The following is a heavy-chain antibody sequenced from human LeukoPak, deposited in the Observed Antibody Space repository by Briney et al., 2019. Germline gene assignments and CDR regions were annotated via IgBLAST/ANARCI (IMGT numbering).Heavy chain of an antibody. V-gene: IGHV3-21*01. CDR2: ISASGSAT. CDR3: FLVAVAGHP. Sequence: KSGGSLRLSCAASGFTFSSHSMNWVRQAPGKGLEWVAAISASGSATSYADSVRGRFTISRDNAKNSLYLQMNSLRAEDTAVYYCFLVAVAGHPWGQGTLVTVSS. D-gene: IGHD6-19*01. CDR1: GFTFSSHS. J-gene: IGHJ5*02.